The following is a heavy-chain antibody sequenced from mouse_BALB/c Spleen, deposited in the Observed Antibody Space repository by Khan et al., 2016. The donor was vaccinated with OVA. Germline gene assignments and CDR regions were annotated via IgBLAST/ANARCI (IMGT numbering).Heavy chain of an antibody. CDR3: GRVFAQLNDSGWFAY. D-gene: IGHD2-12*01. CDR1: GFNIKDTY. V-gene: IGHV14-3*02. J-gene: IGHJ3*01. Sequence: VQLKQSGAELAKPGASVKLSCTASGFNIKDTYIHWVKQRPEQGLEWIGRIDPAYGDTKCDPKFQGKATIKAATSSTTAYLQLSSLTSADTAVKYCGRVFAQLNDSGWFAYWGQGTLVTVSA. CDR2: IDPAYGDT.